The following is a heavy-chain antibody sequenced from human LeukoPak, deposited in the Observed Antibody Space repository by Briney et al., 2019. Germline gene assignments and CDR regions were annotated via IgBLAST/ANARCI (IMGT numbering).Heavy chain of an antibody. J-gene: IGHJ4*02. D-gene: IGHD3-22*01. Sequence: GGSLRLSCAASGFTFSSHWMHWVRQAPGKGLVWVSCINSAGSSTNYADSVKGRFTISRDNAKNTLYLQVNSLRAEDTAVYYCAKDQNYYDSSGYTLDYWGQGTLVTVSS. CDR3: AKDQNYYDSSGYTLDY. CDR1: GFTFSSHW. V-gene: IGHV3-74*01. CDR2: INSAGSST.